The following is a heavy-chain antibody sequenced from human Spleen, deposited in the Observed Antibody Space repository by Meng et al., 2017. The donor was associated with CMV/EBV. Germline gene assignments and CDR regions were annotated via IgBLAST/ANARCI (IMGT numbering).Heavy chain of an antibody. J-gene: IGHJ4*02. D-gene: IGHD1-26*01. CDR1: GGTVSSYA. V-gene: IGHV1-69*05. Sequence: KASGGTVSSYAISWVRQAPGQGLEWMGGIIPIFDTPNYAQKFQGRVTITTDESTSTAYMELSSLRSEDTAVYYCALGIVGAMYYFDYWGQGTLVTVSS. CDR2: IIPIFDTP. CDR3: ALGIVGAMYYFDY.